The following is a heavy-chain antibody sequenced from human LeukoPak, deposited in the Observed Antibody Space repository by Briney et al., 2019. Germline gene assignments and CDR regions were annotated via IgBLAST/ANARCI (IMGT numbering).Heavy chain of an antibody. D-gene: IGHD1-26*01. CDR1: GYTLTELS. J-gene: IGHJ6*02. Sequence: ASVKVPCKVSGYTLTELSMHWVRQAPGKGLEWMGGFDPEDGETIYAQKFQGRVTMTEDTSTDTAYMELSSLRSEDTAVYYCATDQLVGAPPYYYYYGMDVWGQGTTVTVSS. CDR2: FDPEDGET. CDR3: ATDQLVGAPPYYYYYGMDV. V-gene: IGHV1-24*01.